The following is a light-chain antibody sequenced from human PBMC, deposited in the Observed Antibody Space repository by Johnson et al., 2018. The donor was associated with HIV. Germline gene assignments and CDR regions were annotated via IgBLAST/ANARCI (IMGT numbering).Light chain of an antibody. J-gene: IGLJ1*01. Sequence: QSLLTQPPSVSAAPGQKVTISCSASSSNIVNIYISWYQHLPGTAPKLLIYDNHKRPSGIPDRFSGSKSGTSVTLAITGLRTGDEAGYYCGTWDSSLSAGGVFGTGTKVTVL. CDR1: SSNIVNIY. CDR2: DNH. V-gene: IGLV1-51*01. CDR3: GTWDSSLSAGGV.